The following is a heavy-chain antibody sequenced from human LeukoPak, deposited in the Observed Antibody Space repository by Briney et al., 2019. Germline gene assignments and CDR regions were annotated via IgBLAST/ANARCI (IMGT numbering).Heavy chain of an antibody. D-gene: IGHD5-18*01. J-gene: IGHJ4*02. CDR1: GFTFNKYY. CDR3: ARSVDTDY. Sequence: GGSLRLSCAASGFTFNKYYMNWVRQAPGKGLEWISYISSSSSTTNYADSVKGRFTISRDNGKNSLYLQMNSLRAGDTAVYYCARSVDTDYWGQGTLVTVSS. CDR2: ISSSSSTT. V-gene: IGHV3-48*01.